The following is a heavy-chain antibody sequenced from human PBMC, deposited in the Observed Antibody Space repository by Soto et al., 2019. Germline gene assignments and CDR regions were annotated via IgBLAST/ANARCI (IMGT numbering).Heavy chain of an antibody. J-gene: IGHJ3*02. Sequence: ASVKVSCKASGYTFTSYAMHWVRQAPGQRLEWMGWINAGNGNTKYSQKFQGRVTMTRDTSTSIAYMELSSLSSEDTALYYCGRVFAGNWNDDPSGGAFDIWGQGTKVTVSS. CDR1: GYTFTSYA. CDR3: GRVFAGNWNDDPSGGAFDI. V-gene: IGHV1-3*01. D-gene: IGHD1-1*01. CDR2: INAGNGNT.